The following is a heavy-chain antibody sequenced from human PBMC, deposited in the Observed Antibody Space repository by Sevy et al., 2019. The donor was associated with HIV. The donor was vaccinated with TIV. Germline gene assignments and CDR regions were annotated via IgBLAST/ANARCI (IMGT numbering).Heavy chain of an antibody. J-gene: IGHJ4*02. D-gene: IGHD6-13*01. Sequence: GGSLRLSCAASGFTFSSYWMSWVRQAPGKGLEWVANIKEDGSEKYYVDSVKGRFTISRDNAKNSLYLQMNSLRAEDTAVYYCARDRYSSSWYYFDYWGQGTLVTVSS. CDR2: IKEDGSEK. CDR3: ARDRYSSSWYYFDY. V-gene: IGHV3-7*03. CDR1: GFTFSSYW.